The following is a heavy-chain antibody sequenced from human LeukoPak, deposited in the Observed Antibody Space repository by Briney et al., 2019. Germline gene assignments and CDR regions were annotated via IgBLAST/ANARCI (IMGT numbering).Heavy chain of an antibody. Sequence: ASVKVSCKASGYTFTGYYMHWVRQAPGQGLEWMGWINPNSGGTNYAQKFQGRVTMTRDTSISTAYMELSRLRSDDTAVYYCARDPEYYYDSSGYYDAFDIWGQGTMVTVSS. J-gene: IGHJ3*02. CDR3: ARDPEYYYDSSGYYDAFDI. CDR1: GYTFTGYY. CDR2: INPNSGGT. D-gene: IGHD3-22*01. V-gene: IGHV1-2*02.